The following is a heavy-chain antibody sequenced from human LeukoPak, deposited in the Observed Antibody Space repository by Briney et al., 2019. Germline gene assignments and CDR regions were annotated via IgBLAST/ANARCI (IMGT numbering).Heavy chain of an antibody. CDR1: GVSVTTSCYY. V-gene: IGHV4-39*01. CDR2: ISYSGIT. J-gene: IGHJ6*02. CDR3: ARHNDYASFMDV. D-gene: IGHD2-2*01. Sequence: SETLSLTCTVFGVSVTTSCYYGAWIPQPPGRGREGIGSISYSGITYYKPSLRGPVTISGDTAKNQFSLKLSSVTATDTAVYYCARHNDYASFMDVGSQGTTVTVYS.